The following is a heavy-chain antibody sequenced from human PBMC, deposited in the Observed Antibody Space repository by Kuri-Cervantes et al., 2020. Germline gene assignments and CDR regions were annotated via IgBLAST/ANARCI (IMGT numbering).Heavy chain of an antibody. V-gene: IGHV3-72*01. CDR1: EFTFSGYG. Sequence: GGSLRPASPASEFTFSGYGIHWVRQAPGKGLEWVGRIRNQVDSCTTENAASVKGRFSISRDESKTSLYLRMNSLKTEDTAVYYCARGPHYGDYEGGEYFDYWGQGTLVTVSS. CDR2: IRNQVDSCTT. D-gene: IGHD4-17*01. CDR3: ARGPHYGDYEGGEYFDY. J-gene: IGHJ4*02.